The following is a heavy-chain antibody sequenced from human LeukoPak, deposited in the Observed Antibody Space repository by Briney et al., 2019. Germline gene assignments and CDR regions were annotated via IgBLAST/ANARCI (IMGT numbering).Heavy chain of an antibody. Sequence: PGGSLRLSCAAPGFTVSSNYMSWVRQAPGKGLEWVSVIYSGGSTYYADSVKGRFTISRDNSKNTLYLKMNSLRAEDTAVYYCATGGSSGWYRDFDYWGQGTLVTVSS. D-gene: IGHD6-19*01. CDR3: ATGGSSGWYRDFDY. V-gene: IGHV3-53*01. CDR1: GFTVSSNY. CDR2: IYSGGST. J-gene: IGHJ4*02.